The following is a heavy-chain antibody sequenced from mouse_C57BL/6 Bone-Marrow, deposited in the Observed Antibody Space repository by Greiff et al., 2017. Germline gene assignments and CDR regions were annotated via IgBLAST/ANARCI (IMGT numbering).Heavy chain of an antibody. CDR3: ARHYSNYGAY. J-gene: IGHJ3*01. V-gene: IGHV1-81*01. Sequence: QVQLQQSGAELARPGASVKLSCKASGYTFTSYGISWVKQRTGQGLEWIGEIYPRSGNTYYNEKFKGKATLTADKSSSTAYMEFRSLTSEDSAVYFCARHYSNYGAYWGQGTLVTVSA. D-gene: IGHD2-5*01. CDR2: IYPRSGNT. CDR1: GYTFTSYG.